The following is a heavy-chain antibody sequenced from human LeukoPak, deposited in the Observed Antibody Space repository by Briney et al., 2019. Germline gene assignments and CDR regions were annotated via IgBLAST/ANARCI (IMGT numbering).Heavy chain of an antibody. CDR3: ARGRSSSANIDY. D-gene: IGHD6-6*01. CDR2: INAGNGNT. CDR1: GYTFTSYA. J-gene: IGHJ4*02. Sequence: ASVKVSCKAPGYTFTSYAMHWVRQAPGQRLEWMGWINAGNGNTKYSQKFQGRVTITRDTSASTAYMELSSLRSEDTAVYYCARGRSSSANIDYWGQGTLVTVSS. V-gene: IGHV1-3*01.